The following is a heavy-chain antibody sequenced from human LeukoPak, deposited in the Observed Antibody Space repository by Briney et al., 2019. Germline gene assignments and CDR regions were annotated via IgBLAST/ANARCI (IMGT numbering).Heavy chain of an antibody. CDR1: GYTFGDYG. J-gene: IGHJ5*02. V-gene: IGHV3-20*04. Sequence: PGGSLRLSCAASGYTFGDYGMSWVRQVPGKGLEWVSGTNRRGDITGYADFVKGRFTISRDNAKNSLYLQMNSLRVEDTAVYYCARDAGGRTQREGWFDPWGQGTLVTVSS. CDR3: ARDAGGRTQREGWFDP. CDR2: TNRRGDIT. D-gene: IGHD1-26*01.